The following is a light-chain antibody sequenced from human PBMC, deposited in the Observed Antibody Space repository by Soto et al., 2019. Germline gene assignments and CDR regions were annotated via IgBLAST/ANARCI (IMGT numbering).Light chain of an antibody. V-gene: IGKV1-6*01. CDR3: LQLYNYPRT. Sequence: AIQMTQSPSSLSASVGDRVTITCRARHAIRSDLAWYQQKPGMAPKFLIFAASNLQRGGPARFSGSGSGTDFTLTISSLQPEDFATYYCLQLYNYPRTFGQGTKV. J-gene: IGKJ1*01. CDR1: HAIRSD. CDR2: AAS.